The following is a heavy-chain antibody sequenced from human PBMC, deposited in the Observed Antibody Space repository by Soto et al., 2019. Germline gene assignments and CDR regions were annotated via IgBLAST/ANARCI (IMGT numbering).Heavy chain of an antibody. V-gene: IGHV1-69*02. CDR3: ASYSSGWYAGGY. D-gene: IGHD6-19*01. CDR1: GGTFSSYT. CDR2: IIPILGIA. Sequence: QVQLVQSGAEVKKPGSSVKVSCKASGGTFSSYTISWVRQAPGQGLEWMGRIIPILGIANYAQKFQGRVTITGDKSTSTGYMELSSLRSEDTGVYYCASYSSGWYAGGYWGQGTLVTVSS. J-gene: IGHJ4*02.